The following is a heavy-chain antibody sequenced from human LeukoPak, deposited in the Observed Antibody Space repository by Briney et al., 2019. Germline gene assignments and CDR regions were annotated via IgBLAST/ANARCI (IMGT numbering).Heavy chain of an antibody. CDR3: ARGRVGATTFWFYYYGMGV. Sequence: ASVKVSCKASGYTFTGYYMHWVRQAPGQGLEWMGRINPNSGGTNYAQKFQGRVTMTRDTSISTAYMELSRLRSDDTAVYYCARGRVGATTFWFYYYGMGVWGQGTTVTVSS. CDR2: INPNSGGT. J-gene: IGHJ6*02. D-gene: IGHD1-26*01. V-gene: IGHV1-2*06. CDR1: GYTFTGYY.